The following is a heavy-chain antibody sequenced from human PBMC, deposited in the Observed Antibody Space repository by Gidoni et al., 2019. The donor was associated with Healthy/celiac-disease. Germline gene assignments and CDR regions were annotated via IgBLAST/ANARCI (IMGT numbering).Heavy chain of an antibody. D-gene: IGHD2-15*01. Sequence: QVQLVQSGAEVKKPGASVTVSCKASGYTFTSYYMHWVRQAPGQGLEWMGIINPSGGSTSYAQKFQGRVTMTRDTSTSTVYMELSSLRSEDTAVYYCARDGPKDILLDYWGQGTLVTVSS. CDR3: ARDGPKDILLDY. V-gene: IGHV1-46*01. J-gene: IGHJ4*02. CDR1: GYTFTSYY. CDR2: INPSGGST.